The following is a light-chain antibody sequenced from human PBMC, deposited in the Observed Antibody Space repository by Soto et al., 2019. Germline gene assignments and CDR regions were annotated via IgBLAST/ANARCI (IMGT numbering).Light chain of an antibody. CDR3: CSYGGTYSWV. J-gene: IGLJ3*02. Sequence: QSVLTQPRSVSGSPGQSVTISCTGASSDVGAYDYVSWYQQHPGKAPKLIIFYVSKRPSGVPDRFSGSKSGNTASLTISGLQGEDEAEYYCCSYGGTYSWVFGGGTKLTVL. CDR1: SSDVGAYDY. V-gene: IGLV2-11*01. CDR2: YVS.